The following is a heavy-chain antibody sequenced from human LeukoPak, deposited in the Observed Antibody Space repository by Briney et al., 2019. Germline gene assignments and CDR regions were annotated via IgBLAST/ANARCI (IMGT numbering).Heavy chain of an antibody. Sequence: SETLSLTCTVSGGSISSYYWNWIRQPPGKGLEWVGEVNHSGSTNYNPSLRSRVTISVDTSKNQFSLQVTSVTAADTAVYYCLVAAAALGSQHWGQGTLVTVSS. CDR3: LVAAAALGSQH. CDR2: VNHSGST. CDR1: GGSISSYY. J-gene: IGHJ1*01. V-gene: IGHV4-34*01. D-gene: IGHD6-13*01.